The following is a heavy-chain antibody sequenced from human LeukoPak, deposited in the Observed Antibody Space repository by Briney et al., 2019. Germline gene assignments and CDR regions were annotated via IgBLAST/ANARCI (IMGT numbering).Heavy chain of an antibody. CDR3: ARGALGYRYGYYFDY. J-gene: IGHJ4*02. V-gene: IGHV4-59*01. CDR1: GGSISSYY. Sequence: PSETLSLTCTVSGGSISSYYWSWIRQPPGKGLEWIGYIYYSGSTNYNPSLKSRVTISVDTSKNQFSLKLSSVTAAYTAVYYCARGALGYRYGYYFDYWGQGTLVTVSS. CDR2: IYYSGST. D-gene: IGHD5-18*01.